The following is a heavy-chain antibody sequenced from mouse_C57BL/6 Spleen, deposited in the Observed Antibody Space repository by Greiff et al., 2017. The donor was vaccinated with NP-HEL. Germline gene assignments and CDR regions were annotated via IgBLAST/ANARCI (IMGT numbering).Heavy chain of an antibody. V-gene: IGHV7-3*01. CDR1: GFTFTDYY. CDR3: ARSYYDYVYAMDY. CDR2: IRNKANGYTT. D-gene: IGHD2-4*01. J-gene: IGHJ4*01. Sequence: EVMLVESGGGLVQPGGSLSLSCAASGFTFTDYYMSWVRQPPGKALEWLGFIRNKANGYTTEYSASVKGRFTISRDNSQSILYLQMNALRAEDSATYYCARSYYDYVYAMDYWGQGTSVTVSS.